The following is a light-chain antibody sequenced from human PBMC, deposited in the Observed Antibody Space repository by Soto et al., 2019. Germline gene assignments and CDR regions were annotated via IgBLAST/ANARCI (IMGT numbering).Light chain of an antibody. CDR3: QQYNNWPPP. CDR2: GAS. CDR1: QSVSSN. Sequence: EIVMTQSPATLSVSPGERATLSCRASQSVSSNLAWYQQKPGQAPRLLIYGASTRATGIPARFSGSGSGTEFTLPISSLQSEDFAVYYCQQYNNWPPPFGQGTKVEIK. J-gene: IGKJ1*01. V-gene: IGKV3-15*01.